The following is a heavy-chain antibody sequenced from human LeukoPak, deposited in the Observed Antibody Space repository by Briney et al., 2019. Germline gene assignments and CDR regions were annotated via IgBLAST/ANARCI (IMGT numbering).Heavy chain of an antibody. V-gene: IGHV4-4*07. Sequence: SETLSLTCTASGGSISSYYWSWIRQPAGKGLEWIGRIYTSGSTNYNPSLKSRVTMSVDTSKNQFSLKLSSVTAADTAVYYCAKKPGSDSSTAWFDPWGQGTLVTVSS. CDR1: GGSISSYY. CDR3: AKKPGSDSSTAWFDP. CDR2: IYTSGST. J-gene: IGHJ5*02. D-gene: IGHD3-10*01.